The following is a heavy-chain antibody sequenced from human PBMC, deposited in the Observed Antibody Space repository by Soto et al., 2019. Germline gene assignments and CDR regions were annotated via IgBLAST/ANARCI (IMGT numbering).Heavy chain of an antibody. J-gene: IGHJ6*02. V-gene: IGHV3-23*01. CDR1: VFTFSSYA. Sequence: GGSLSLSCAASVFTFSSYAMSWVRQAPGKGLEWVSAISGSGGSTYYADSVKGRFTISRDNSKNTLYLQMNSLRAEDTAVYYCIGGVNPMDVWGHGTRVTVSS. CDR3: IGGVNPMDV. CDR2: ISGSGGST. D-gene: IGHD3-3*01.